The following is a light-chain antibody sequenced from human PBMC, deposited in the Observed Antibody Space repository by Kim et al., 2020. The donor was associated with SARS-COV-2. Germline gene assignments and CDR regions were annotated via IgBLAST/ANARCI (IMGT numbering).Light chain of an antibody. J-gene: IGLJ1*01. CDR3: YSYTTTAAYV. Sequence: GQSLHITCTGTSCDCGGYVFFSCSQPHPGQAPKLIIYDVNKRPSGVSNRFSGSKSGNTASLTISGLQAADEADYYCYSYTTTAAYVFGGGTKVTVL. CDR1: SCDCGGYVF. V-gene: IGLV2-14*03. CDR2: DVN.